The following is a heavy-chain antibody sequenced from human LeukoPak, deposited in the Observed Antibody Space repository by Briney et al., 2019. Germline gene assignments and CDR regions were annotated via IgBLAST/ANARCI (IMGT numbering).Heavy chain of an antibody. Sequence: GGSLRLSCAASGFTFYDYGMTWVRQAPGKGLEWVSTISGSGLSTYYADSVKGRFTISRDNSNNTVFLQMNSLRAEDTAVYYCAKRGLLWGQGTLVTVSS. CDR2: ISGSGLST. V-gene: IGHV3-23*01. D-gene: IGHD3-10*01. CDR1: GFTFYDYG. CDR3: AKRGLL. J-gene: IGHJ4*02.